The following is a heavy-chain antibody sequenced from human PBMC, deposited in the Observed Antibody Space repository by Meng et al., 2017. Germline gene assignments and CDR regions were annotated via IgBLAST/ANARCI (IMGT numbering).Heavy chain of an antibody. CDR2: IKQDGSEK. D-gene: IGHD3-22*01. CDR3: ARDRNGVLYYYDSSGYYGSFDI. J-gene: IGHJ3*02. Sequence: GESLKISCAASGFTFSSYWMSWVRQAPGKGLEWVANIKQDGSEKYYVDSVKGRFTISRDNAKNSLYLQMNSLRAEDTAVYYCARDRNGVLYYYDSSGYYGSFDIWGQGTMVTVSS. V-gene: IGHV3-7*01. CDR1: GFTFSSYW.